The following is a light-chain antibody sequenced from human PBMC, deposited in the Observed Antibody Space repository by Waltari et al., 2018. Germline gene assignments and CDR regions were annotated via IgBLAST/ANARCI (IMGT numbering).Light chain of an antibody. J-gene: IGKJ2*01. CDR2: KAS. V-gene: IGKV1-5*03. CDR3: QQSQGFPYT. Sequence: DIQMTQSPSTLSASVGDRVTITCRASQSISSWLAWYQQKPGKAPKLLIYKASSLESGVPSRFSGSGSGTDFTLTITSLSSEDSATYYCQQSQGFPYTFGQGTKLEIK. CDR1: QSISSW.